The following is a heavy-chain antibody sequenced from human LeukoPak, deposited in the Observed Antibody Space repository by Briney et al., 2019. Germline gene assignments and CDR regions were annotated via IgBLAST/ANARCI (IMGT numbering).Heavy chain of an antibody. V-gene: IGHV4-38-2*01. Sequence: PGGSLRLSCAASGFTVSSNYMSWIRQPPGKGLEWIGSIYDSENTYYNPSLKSRVTMSVDTSKNQFSLKLSSVTAADTAVYYCARLGYCSGGSCYYYYYMDVWGKGTTVTVSS. CDR3: ARLGYCSGGSCYYYYYMDV. CDR1: GFTVSSNY. CDR2: IYDSENT. J-gene: IGHJ6*03. D-gene: IGHD2-15*01.